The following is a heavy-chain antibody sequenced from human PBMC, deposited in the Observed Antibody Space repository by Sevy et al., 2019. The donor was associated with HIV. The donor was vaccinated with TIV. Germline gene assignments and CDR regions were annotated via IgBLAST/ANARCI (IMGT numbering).Heavy chain of an antibody. J-gene: IGHJ5*02. V-gene: IGHV4-34*01. D-gene: IGHD2-2*01. Sequence: SETLSLTCAVHDGSFSGYYWNWIRQLPGKGLEWIGEINESGITYYNPSLKSRVAISVDTSRKQFSLKLNSVTAADTAVYFCARSPPVVVVPGAPSWFDPWGQGTLVTVSS. CDR1: DGSFSGYY. CDR3: ARSPPVVVVPGAPSWFDP. CDR2: INESGIT.